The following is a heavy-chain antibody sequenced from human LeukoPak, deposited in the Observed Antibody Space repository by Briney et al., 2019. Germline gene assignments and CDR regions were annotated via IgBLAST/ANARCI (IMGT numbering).Heavy chain of an antibody. CDR2: ISAYNGNT. J-gene: IGHJ4*02. CDR3: ARSSIIAAAGPYYFDY. Sequence: ASVKVSCKASDYTFTSYGISWVRQAPGQGLEWMGWISAYNGNTNYAQKLQGRVTMTTDTSTSTAYMELRSLRSDDTAVYYCARSSIIAAAGPYYFDYWGQGTLVTVSS. CDR1: DYTFTSYG. V-gene: IGHV1-18*01. D-gene: IGHD6-13*01.